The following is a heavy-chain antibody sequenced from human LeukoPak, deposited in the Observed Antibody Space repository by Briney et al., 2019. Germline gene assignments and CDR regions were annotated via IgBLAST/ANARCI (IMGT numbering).Heavy chain of an antibody. CDR2: INHSGST. CDR3: ARLQRGYSGYGFDY. D-gene: IGHD5-12*01. Sequence: SETLSLTCAVYGGSFSGYYWSWIRQPPGKGLEWIGEINHSGSTNYNPSLKSRVTISVDTSKNQFSLKLSSVTAADTAVYYCARLQRGYSGYGFDYWGQGTLVTVSS. V-gene: IGHV4-34*01. CDR1: GGSFSGYY. J-gene: IGHJ4*02.